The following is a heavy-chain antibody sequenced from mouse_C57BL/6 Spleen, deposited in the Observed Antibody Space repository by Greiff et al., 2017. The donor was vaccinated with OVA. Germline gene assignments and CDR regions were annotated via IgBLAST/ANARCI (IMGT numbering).Heavy chain of an antibody. Sequence: VQLQQSGPELVKPGASVKISCKASGYTFTDYYMNWVKQSHGKSLEWIGDINPNNGGTSYNQKFKGKATLTVDKSSSTAYMELRSLTSEDSAVYYCARGGYGSSHDYWGQGTTLTVSS. CDR2: INPNNGGT. V-gene: IGHV1-26*01. CDR1: GYTFTDYY. CDR3: ARGGYGSSHDY. D-gene: IGHD1-1*01. J-gene: IGHJ2*01.